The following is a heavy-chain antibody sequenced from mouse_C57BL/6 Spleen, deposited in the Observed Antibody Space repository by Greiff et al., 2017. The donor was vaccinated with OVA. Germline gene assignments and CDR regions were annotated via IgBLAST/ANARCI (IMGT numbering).Heavy chain of an antibody. V-gene: IGHV1-18*01. CDR3: ARRTGTDWFAY. CDR1: GYTFTDYN. CDR2: INPNNGGT. Sequence: EVQLQQSGPELVKPGASVKIPCKASGYTFTDYNMDWVKQSHGKSLEWIGDINPNNGGTIYTQKFTGKATLTVDKSSSTAYMELRGLTSEDTAVYYCARRTGTDWFAYWGQGTLVTVSA. J-gene: IGHJ3*01. D-gene: IGHD4-1*01.